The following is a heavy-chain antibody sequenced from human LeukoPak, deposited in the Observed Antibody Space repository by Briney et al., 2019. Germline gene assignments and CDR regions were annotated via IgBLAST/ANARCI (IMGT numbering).Heavy chain of an antibody. Sequence: GGALRLSCAASGVTLSSYAMSWVRQAPGKGLEWVSGISGSGGSTYYADSVKGRFTISRDNSKNTLYLQMNSLRAEDTAVYYCAKDVTMVFDYWGQGTLVTVSS. CDR1: GVTLSSYA. CDR2: ISGSGGST. CDR3: AKDVTMVFDY. V-gene: IGHV3-23*01. J-gene: IGHJ4*02. D-gene: IGHD3-10*01.